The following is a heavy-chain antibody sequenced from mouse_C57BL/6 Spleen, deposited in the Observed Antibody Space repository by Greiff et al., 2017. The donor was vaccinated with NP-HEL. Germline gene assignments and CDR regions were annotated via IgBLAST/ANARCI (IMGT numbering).Heavy chain of an antibody. V-gene: IGHV5-16*01. Sequence: EVKLMESEGGLVQPGSSMKLSCTASGFTFSDYYMAWVRQVPEKGLEWVANINYDGSSTYYLDSLKSRFIISRDNAKNILYLQMSSLKSEDTATDYCARGNWDGDYFDYWGQGTTLTVST. J-gene: IGHJ2*01. CDR1: GFTFSDYY. CDR2: INYDGSST. D-gene: IGHD4-1*02. CDR3: ARGNWDGDYFDY.